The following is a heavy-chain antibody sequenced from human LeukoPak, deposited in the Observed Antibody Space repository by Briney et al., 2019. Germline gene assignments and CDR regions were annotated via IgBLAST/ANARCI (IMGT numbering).Heavy chain of an antibody. CDR2: IYYSGST. V-gene: IGHV4-59*12. CDR1: GGSISSYY. D-gene: IGHD3-22*01. J-gene: IGHJ4*02. Sequence: SETLSLTCTVSGGSISSYYWSWIRQPPGKGLEWIGYIYYSGSTNCNPSLKSRVTISVDTSKNQFSLKLSSVTAADTAVYYCARDPYYYDSSGYSYYFDYWGQGTLVTVSS. CDR3: ARDPYYYDSSGYSYYFDY.